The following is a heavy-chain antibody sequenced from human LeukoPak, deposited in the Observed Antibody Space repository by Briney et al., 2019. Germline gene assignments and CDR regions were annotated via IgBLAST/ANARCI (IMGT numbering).Heavy chain of an antibody. CDR1: GYTFTGYY. J-gene: IGHJ6*03. CDR3: ATHSPEWRYSGYYNYYYIDV. D-gene: IGHD5-12*01. Sequence: ASVKVSCTASGYTFTGYYMHWVRQAPGQGLEWMGWINPNSGGTNYAQKFQGRVTMTRDTSISTAYMELSRLRSDDTAVYYCATHSPEWRYSGYYNYYYIDVWGKGTTVTVSS. CDR2: INPNSGGT. V-gene: IGHV1-2*02.